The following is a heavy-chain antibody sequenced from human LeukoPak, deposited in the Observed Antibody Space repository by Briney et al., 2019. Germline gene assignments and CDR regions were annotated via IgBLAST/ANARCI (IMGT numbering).Heavy chain of an antibody. V-gene: IGHV4-30-4*08. CDR3: ARDGIAAAGTGY. CDR2: IYYSGST. D-gene: IGHD6-13*01. J-gene: IGHJ4*02. CDR1: GFTFSSYA. Sequence: LRLSCAASGFTFSSYAMSWVRQPPGKGLEWIGYIYYSGSTYYNPSLKSRVTISVDTSKNQFSLRLTSVTAADTAVYYCARDGIAAAGTGYWGQGTLVTVSS.